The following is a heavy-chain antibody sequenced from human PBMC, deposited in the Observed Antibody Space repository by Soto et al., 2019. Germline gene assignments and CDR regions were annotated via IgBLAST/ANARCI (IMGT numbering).Heavy chain of an antibody. Sequence: SGPTLVNPTQPLTLTFTFSGFSLSTSGMRVSWIRQPPGKALEWLARIDWDDDKFYSTSLKTRLTISKDTSKNQVVLTMTNMDPVDTATYYCARMIPAYCSGGSCLAGAFDIWGQGTMVTVSS. D-gene: IGHD2-15*01. CDR2: IDWDDDK. CDR3: ARMIPAYCSGGSCLAGAFDI. J-gene: IGHJ3*02. V-gene: IGHV2-70*04. CDR1: GFSLSTSGMR.